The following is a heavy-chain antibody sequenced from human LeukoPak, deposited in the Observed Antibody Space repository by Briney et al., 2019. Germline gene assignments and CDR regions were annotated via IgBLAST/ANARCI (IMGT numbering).Heavy chain of an antibody. Sequence: GGSLRLSCAASGFTFSTYWMHWVRQAPGKGLVWVSSINSVGSTTNYADSVKGRFTISRDNAKNTLYLQMNSLRDEDTAVYYCAMPYGASFYSYWGQGTLVTVSS. V-gene: IGHV3-74*01. CDR2: INSVGSTT. CDR1: GFTFSTYW. D-gene: IGHD1-26*01. CDR3: AMPYGASFYSY. J-gene: IGHJ4*02.